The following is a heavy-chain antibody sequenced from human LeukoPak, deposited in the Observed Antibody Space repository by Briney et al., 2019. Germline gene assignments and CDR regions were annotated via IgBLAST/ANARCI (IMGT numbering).Heavy chain of an antibody. CDR1: GFSVTTNGMC. J-gene: IGHJ4*02. CDR2: IDWDEEK. V-gene: IGHV2-70*01. CDR3: ARIPASGWYFDY. Sequence: SGPRLVNPTQTLTLTCTLSGFSVTTNGMCVGWIRQPPGRALEWLALIDWDEEKFYSTSLKTRPTISRDTSKNQVVLTMTNMDPVDTATYYCARIPASGWYFDYWGQGTLVTLSS. D-gene: IGHD6-19*01.